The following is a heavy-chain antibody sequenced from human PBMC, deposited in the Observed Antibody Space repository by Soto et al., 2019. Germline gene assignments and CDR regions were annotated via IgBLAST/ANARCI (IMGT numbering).Heavy chain of an antibody. CDR3: ARGGDIGLVPAAARDWFDP. J-gene: IGHJ5*02. Sequence: QVQLQESGPGLVKPSETLSLTCTVSGGSISSYYWSWIRQPPGTGLEWIGYIYYSGSTNYNPSLKSRVPISVDTSKNQFSLKLSSVTAADTAVYYCARGGDIGLVPAAARDWFDPWGQGTLVTVSS. CDR2: IYYSGST. D-gene: IGHD2-2*01. CDR1: GGSISSYY. V-gene: IGHV4-59*01.